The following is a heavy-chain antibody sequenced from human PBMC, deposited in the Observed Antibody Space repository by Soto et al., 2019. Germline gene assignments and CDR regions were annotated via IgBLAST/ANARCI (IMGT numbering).Heavy chain of an antibody. D-gene: IGHD3-3*01. Sequence: SEALSLTWLFSCQDIKTNYLGACLRATRGGGREWIGEIYHSGSAIYPPSLKNRVTLSLDGSKNEFSLKVNSVTAADTAVYFCARSVILSGGSYKGLIRLHYFDPWGPGTLVTVSS. V-gene: IGHV4-4*02. CDR1: CQDIKTNYL. J-gene: IGHJ4*02. CDR3: ARSVILSGGSYKGLIRLHYFDP. CDR2: IYHSGSA.